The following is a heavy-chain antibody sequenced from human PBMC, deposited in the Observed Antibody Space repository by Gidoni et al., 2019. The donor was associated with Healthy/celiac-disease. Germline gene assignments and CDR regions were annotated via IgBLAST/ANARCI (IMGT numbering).Heavy chain of an antibody. Sequence: EVQLVESGGGLVKPGGSLRLSCAASGFTFSSYSMNWVRQAAGKGLEWVSSSSSSSSYIYYADSVKGRSNISRDNAKNSLYLQMNSLRAEDTAVYYCARDLYSGYDLGYWGQGTLVTVSS. CDR3: ARDLYSGYDLGY. CDR2: SSSSSSYI. CDR1: GFTFSSYS. J-gene: IGHJ4*02. V-gene: IGHV3-21*01. D-gene: IGHD5-12*01.